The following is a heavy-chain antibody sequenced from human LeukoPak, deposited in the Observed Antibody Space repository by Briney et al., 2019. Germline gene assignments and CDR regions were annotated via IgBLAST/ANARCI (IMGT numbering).Heavy chain of an antibody. CDR3: ARVSDSSSSGTDY. J-gene: IGHJ4*02. Sequence: SETLSLTCTVSGGSISSGGYYWSWIRQPPGKGLEWIGEINHSGSTNYNPSLKSRVTISVDTSKNQFSLKLSSVTAADTAVYYCARVSDSSSSGTDYWGQGTLVTVSS. D-gene: IGHD6-6*01. V-gene: IGHV4-39*07. CDR2: INHSGST. CDR1: GGSISSGGYY.